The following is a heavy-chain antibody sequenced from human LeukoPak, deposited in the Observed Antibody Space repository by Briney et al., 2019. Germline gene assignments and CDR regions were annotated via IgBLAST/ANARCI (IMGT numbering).Heavy chain of an antibody. Sequence: PSETLSLTCAVSGGSISSGGYSWSWIRQPPGKGLEWIGYIYHSESTYYNPSLKSRVTISVDRSKNQFSLKLSSVTAADTAVYYCARSPLLYYYGSGSYYTPQASFDYWGQGTLVTVSS. J-gene: IGHJ4*02. V-gene: IGHV4-30-2*01. CDR1: GGSISSGGYS. CDR2: IYHSEST. D-gene: IGHD3-10*01. CDR3: ARSPLLYYYGSGSYYTPQASFDY.